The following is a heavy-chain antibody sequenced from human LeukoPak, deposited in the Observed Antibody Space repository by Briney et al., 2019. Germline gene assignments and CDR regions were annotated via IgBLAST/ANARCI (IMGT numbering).Heavy chain of an antibody. Sequence: GGSLRLSCAASGFPFSSYGMLWVRPAPGRERVGVAFIRNHESNEYYEDDVKGRFTISSDNTKNTLYLQMNSLRAEDTAVYYCAKGGREIRLGELSLYLLGSPRPEYYFDYWGQGTLVTVSS. V-gene: IGHV3-30*02. J-gene: IGHJ4*02. CDR3: AKGGREIRLGELSLYLLGSPRPEYYFDY. D-gene: IGHD3-16*02. CDR2: IRNHESNE. CDR1: GFPFSSYG.